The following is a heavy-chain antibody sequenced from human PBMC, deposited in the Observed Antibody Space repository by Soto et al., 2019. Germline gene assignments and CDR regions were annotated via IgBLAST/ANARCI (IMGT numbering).Heavy chain of an antibody. CDR1: GFTFSDYY. J-gene: IGHJ4*02. CDR3: ATDCGGDCYSSY. D-gene: IGHD2-21*02. CDR2: ISSSSSYT. Sequence: QVQLVESGGGLVKPGGSLRLSCAASGFTFSDYYMSWIRQAPGKGLEWVSYISSSSSYTNYADSVKGRFTISRDNAKNSLYLQMNSLRAEDTAVYYCATDCGGDCYSSYWGQGTLVTVSS. V-gene: IGHV3-11*06.